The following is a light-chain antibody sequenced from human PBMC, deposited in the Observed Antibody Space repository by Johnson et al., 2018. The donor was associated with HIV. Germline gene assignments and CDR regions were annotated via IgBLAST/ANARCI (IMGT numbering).Light chain of an antibody. V-gene: IGLV1-51*01. CDR2: DND. Sequence: QSVLTQPPSVSAAPGLKVTISCSGSSSNIGNNYVSWYQQLPGTAPKLLIYDNDKRPSGIPDRFSGSKSGTSATLGITGLQTGDEADYYCETCDSRLLGYYVFGTGTKLTVL. J-gene: IGLJ1*01. CDR1: SSNIGNNY. CDR3: ETCDSRLLGYYV.